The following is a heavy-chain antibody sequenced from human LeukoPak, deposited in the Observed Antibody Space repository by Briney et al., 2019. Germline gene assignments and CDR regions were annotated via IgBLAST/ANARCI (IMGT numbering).Heavy chain of an antibody. CDR3: ARERDYTYYMDV. V-gene: IGHV4-4*07. Sequence: SETLSLTCTVSGGSISTYYWNWLRQPAGKGLEWIGRIYTSGSPYYNPSLKSRVTMSLDTSKNQFSLKLNSVTAADTAVYYCARERDYTYYMDVWGKGTTVTVSS. CDR2: IYTSGSP. J-gene: IGHJ6*03. D-gene: IGHD3-3*01. CDR1: GGSISTYY.